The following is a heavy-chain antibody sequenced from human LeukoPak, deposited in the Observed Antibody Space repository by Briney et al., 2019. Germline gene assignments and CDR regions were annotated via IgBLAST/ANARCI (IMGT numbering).Heavy chain of an antibody. CDR2: IIPILGIA. Sequence: SVKVSCKASGGTFSSYAIGWVRQAPGQGLEWMGRIIPILGIANYAQKFQGRVTITADKSTSTAYMELSSLRSDDTAVYYCARVSRFLEWLLDNYWGQGTLVTVSS. V-gene: IGHV1-69*04. D-gene: IGHD3-3*01. CDR1: GGTFSSYA. CDR3: ARVSRFLEWLLDNY. J-gene: IGHJ4*02.